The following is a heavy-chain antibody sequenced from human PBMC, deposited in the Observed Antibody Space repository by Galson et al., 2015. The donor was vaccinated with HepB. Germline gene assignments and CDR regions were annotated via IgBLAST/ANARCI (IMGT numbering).Heavy chain of an antibody. J-gene: IGHJ6*02. D-gene: IGHD3-3*01. Sequence: SVKVSCKASGFIFTSSAVQWVRQTRGQPLEWIGWIVVGSGKTNYAENFHERVTITREMSISEVYMELSSLTSEDTAVYYCAAISGYYDSWSGHPTGKYGADVWGQGTTVTVSS. CDR3: AAISGYYDSWSGHPTGKYGADV. CDR2: IVVGSGKT. CDR1: GFIFTSSA. V-gene: IGHV1-58*01.